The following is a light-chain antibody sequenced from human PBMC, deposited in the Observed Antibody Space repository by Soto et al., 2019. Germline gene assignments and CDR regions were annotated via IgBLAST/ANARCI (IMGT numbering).Light chain of an antibody. CDR1: SSDVGGYNY. J-gene: IGLJ1*01. CDR3: SSYTSSSTLV. CDR2: DVS. V-gene: IGLV2-14*01. Sequence: QSVLTQPASVSGSPGHSLTISCAGTSSDVGGYNYVSWYQQHPGKAPKLMIYDVSNRPSGVSNRFSGSKSGNTASLTISGLQAEDEDDYYCSSYTSSSTLVFGTGNKVTV.